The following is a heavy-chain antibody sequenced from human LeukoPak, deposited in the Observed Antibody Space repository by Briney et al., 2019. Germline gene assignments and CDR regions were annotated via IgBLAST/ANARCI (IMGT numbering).Heavy chain of an antibody. CDR1: GGSISSYY. Sequence: SETLSLTCTVSGGSISSYYWSWIRQPPGKGLEWIGYIYYSGSTNYNPSLKSRVTISVDTSKNQFSLKLSSVTAADTAVYYCAGSGDSYGRTRTYFDYWGQGTLVTVSS. CDR3: AGSGDSYGRTRTYFDY. J-gene: IGHJ4*02. V-gene: IGHV4-59*01. CDR2: IYYSGST. D-gene: IGHD5-18*01.